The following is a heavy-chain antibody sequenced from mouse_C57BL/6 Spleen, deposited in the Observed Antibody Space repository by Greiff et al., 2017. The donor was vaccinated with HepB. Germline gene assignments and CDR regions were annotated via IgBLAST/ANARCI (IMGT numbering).Heavy chain of an antibody. D-gene: IGHD1-1*01. V-gene: IGHV1-69*01. CDR2: IDPSDSYT. CDR1: GYTFTSYW. CDR3: ARGADDYYGASWFAY. Sequence: VQLQQSGAELVMPGASVKLSCKASGYTFTSYWMHWVKQRPGQGLEWIGEIDPSDSYTNYNQKFKGKSTLTVDKSSSTAYMQLSSLTSEDSAVYYCARGADDYYGASWFAYWGQGTLVTVSA. J-gene: IGHJ3*01.